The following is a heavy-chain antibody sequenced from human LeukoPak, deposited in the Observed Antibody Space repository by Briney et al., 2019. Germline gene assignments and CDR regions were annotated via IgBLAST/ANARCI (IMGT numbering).Heavy chain of an antibody. CDR2: IYPGDSDT. J-gene: IGHJ4*02. D-gene: IGHD6-13*01. Sequence: GESLKISCKGSGYSFTSYWIGWVRELPGKGLEWVGIIYPGDSDTRYSPSFQGQVTISADKSISTAYLQWSSLKASDTAMYYCARPRYSSSWYSSDYWGQGTLVTVSS. CDR3: ARPRYSSSWYSSDY. CDR1: GYSFTSYW. V-gene: IGHV5-51*01.